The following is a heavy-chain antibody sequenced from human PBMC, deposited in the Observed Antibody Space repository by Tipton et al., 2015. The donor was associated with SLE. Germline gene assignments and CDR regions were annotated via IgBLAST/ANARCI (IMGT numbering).Heavy chain of an antibody. J-gene: IGHJ3*02. D-gene: IGHD2-2*01. V-gene: IGHV4-34*01. CDR2: IDHSGST. CDR1: GGSFSGYY. Sequence: TLSLTSAVYGGSFSGYYWSWIRQPPGKGLEWIGEIDHSGSTNYNPSLKSRVTISVDTSKNQFSLKLSSVTAADTAVYYCARGTFPAAGAFDIWGQGTMVTVSS. CDR3: ARGTFPAAGAFDI.